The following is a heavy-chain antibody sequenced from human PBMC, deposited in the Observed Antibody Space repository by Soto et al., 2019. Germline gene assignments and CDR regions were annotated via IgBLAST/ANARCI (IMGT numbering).Heavy chain of an antibody. CDR2: IYYSGST. J-gene: IGHJ5*02. CDR3: ARQGYYGSGSYYKFRWFDP. V-gene: IGHV4-39*01. Sequence: SETLSLTCTVSGGSISSGSYYWGWIRQPPGKGLEWIASIYYSGSTYYNPSLKSRVTIFVDTSKNQFSLKLSSVTAADTALYYCARQGYYGSGSYYKFRWFDPCGQGTLVT. CDR1: GGSISSGSYY. D-gene: IGHD3-10*01.